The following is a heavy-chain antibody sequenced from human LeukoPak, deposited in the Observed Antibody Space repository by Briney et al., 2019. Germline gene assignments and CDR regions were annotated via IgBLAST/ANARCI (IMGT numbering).Heavy chain of an antibody. D-gene: IGHD5-12*01. CDR1: GFTFTTYA. V-gene: IGHV3-23*01. CDR3: AKMAIVGNWFNP. Sequence: GGPLRLSCAASGFTFTTYAMSWVRQAPGKGLEWVSGITDSGGSTFYADAVKGRFTISRDNSKNTLYLQMNSLRAEDTAVYYCAKMAIVGNWFNPWGQGTLVTVSS. J-gene: IGHJ5*02. CDR2: ITDSGGST.